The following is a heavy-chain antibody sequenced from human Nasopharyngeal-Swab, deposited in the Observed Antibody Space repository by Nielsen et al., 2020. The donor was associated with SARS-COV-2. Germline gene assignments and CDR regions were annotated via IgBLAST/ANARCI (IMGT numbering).Heavy chain of an antibody. D-gene: IGHD3-3*01. J-gene: IGHJ4*02. CDR3: ARAGGNTIFGVVTTIAALDY. V-gene: IGHV4-39*07. Sequence: SETLSLTCTVSGDSIGSSSYYWGWIRQPPGKGLEWIGSIYSSGSTYYNPSLKSRVTISVDTSKNQFSLKLSSVTAADTAVYYCARAGGNTIFGVVTTIAALDYWGQGTLVTVSS. CDR1: GDSIGSSSYY. CDR2: IYSSGST.